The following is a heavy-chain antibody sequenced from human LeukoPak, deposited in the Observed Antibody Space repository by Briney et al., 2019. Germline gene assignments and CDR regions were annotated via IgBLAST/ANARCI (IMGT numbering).Heavy chain of an antibody. CDR3: ARDPRPIVVVPAGARYYMDV. CDR2: ISSSSSYI. J-gene: IGHJ6*03. V-gene: IGHV3-21*01. Sequence: GGSLRLSCAASGFTFSSYSMNWVRQAPGKGLEWVSSISSSSSYIYYADSVEGRFTISRDNAKNSLYLQMNSLRTEDTAVYYCARDPRPIVVVPAGARYYMDVWGKGTTVTVSS. CDR1: GFTFSSYS. D-gene: IGHD2-2*01.